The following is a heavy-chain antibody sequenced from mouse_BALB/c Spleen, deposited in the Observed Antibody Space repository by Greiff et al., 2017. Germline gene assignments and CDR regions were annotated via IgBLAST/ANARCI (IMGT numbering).Heavy chain of an antibody. CDR3: ARFDGYYALDY. CDR1: GFTFSSFG. V-gene: IGHV5-17*02. CDR2: ISSGSSTI. J-gene: IGHJ2*01. D-gene: IGHD2-3*01. Sequence: DVHLVESGGGLVQPGGSRKLSCAASGFTFSSFGMHWVRQAPEKGLEWVAYISSGSSTIYYADTVKGRFTISRDNPKNTLFLQMTSLRSEDTAMYYCARFDGYYALDYWGQGTTLTVSS.